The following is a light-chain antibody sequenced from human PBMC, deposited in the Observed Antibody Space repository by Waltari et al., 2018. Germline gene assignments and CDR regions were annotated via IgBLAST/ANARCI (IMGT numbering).Light chain of an antibody. Sequence: EIVLTQSPGTLYLSPGERATLSCRTSQSVASYYIAWYQQKPGQAPRLLIYGASSRTTGIPDRFSGGGSGTDFTLTITRLEPEDFAVYYCQQYGTSPPWTFGQGTKVEVK. CDR1: QSVASYY. V-gene: IGKV3-20*01. CDR2: GAS. CDR3: QQYGTSPPWT. J-gene: IGKJ1*01.